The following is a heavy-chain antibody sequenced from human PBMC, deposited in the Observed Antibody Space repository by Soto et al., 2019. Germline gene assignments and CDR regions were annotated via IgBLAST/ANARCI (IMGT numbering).Heavy chain of an antibody. CDR3: ARESEDLTSNFDY. Sequence: GGSLRLSCAASGFTFTRYSMNWVRQAPGKGLEWVSSISSTTNYIYYGDSMKGRFTISRDNAKNSLYLEMNSLRAEDTAVYYCARESEDLTSNFDYWGQGTLLTVYS. V-gene: IGHV3-21*06. J-gene: IGHJ4*02. CDR2: ISSTTNYI. CDR1: GFTFTRYS.